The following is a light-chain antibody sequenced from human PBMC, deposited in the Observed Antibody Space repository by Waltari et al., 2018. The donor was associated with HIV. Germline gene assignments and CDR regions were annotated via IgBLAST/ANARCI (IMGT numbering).Light chain of an antibody. Sequence: QSVLTQPPSASGTPGQRVTISCSGRNSHIGSNTVNRYQQLPGTAPKLLIYSNNQRPSGVPDRFSGSKSGTSASLAISGLQSEDEADYYCAAWDDSLNGVVFGGGTKLTVL. V-gene: IGLV1-44*01. CDR3: AAWDDSLNGVV. CDR1: NSHIGSNT. CDR2: SNN. J-gene: IGLJ2*01.